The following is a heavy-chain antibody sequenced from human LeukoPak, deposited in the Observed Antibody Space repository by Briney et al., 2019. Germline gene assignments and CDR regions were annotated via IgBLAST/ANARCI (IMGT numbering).Heavy chain of an antibody. Sequence: GGSLRLSCAASGFTFSSYGMSWVRQAPGKGLEWVSGISGNSGTTYYADSVKGRFTISRDNSKNTLYLQMNSLRAEDTAVYYCAKRGGYAANWFDPWGQGTLVTVSS. D-gene: IGHD5-12*01. CDR2: ISGNSGTT. CDR3: AKRGGYAANWFDP. V-gene: IGHV3-23*01. CDR1: GFTFSSYG. J-gene: IGHJ5*02.